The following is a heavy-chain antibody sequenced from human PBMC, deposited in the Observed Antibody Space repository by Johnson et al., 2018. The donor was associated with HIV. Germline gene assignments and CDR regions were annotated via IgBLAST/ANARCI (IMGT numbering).Heavy chain of an antibody. CDR2: IYSKTDGGTT. D-gene: IGHD3-9*01. J-gene: IGHJ3*02. V-gene: IGHV3-15*01. CDR1: GFTFINAW. Sequence: EVQLVESGGGLVKPGGSLRLSCAASGFTFINAWMSWVRQAPGKGLEWVGRIYSKTDGGTTEYAAPVKGRFTISRDDSKNTLYLQMNSLKSEDTAVYYCARDDILTGYYDAFDIWGQGTMVTVSS. CDR3: ARDDILTGYYDAFDI.